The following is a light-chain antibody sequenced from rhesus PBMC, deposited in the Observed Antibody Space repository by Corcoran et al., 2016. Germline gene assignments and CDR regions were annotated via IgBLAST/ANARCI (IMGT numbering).Light chain of an antibody. V-gene: IGKV1-74*01. CDR3: QHSYGTPFT. CDR1: ENVNNY. CDR2: AAS. Sequence: DIQMTQSPSSLSASVGDRVTITCRASENVNNYLHWYQQKPGKAPKLLIYAASTLQSGVPSRFSGSGSGTDDTCTISSLQPEDVATYYCQHSYGTPFTFGPGTKLDIK. J-gene: IGKJ3*01.